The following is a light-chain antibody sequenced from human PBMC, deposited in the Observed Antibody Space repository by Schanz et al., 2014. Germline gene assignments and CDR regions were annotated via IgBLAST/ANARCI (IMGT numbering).Light chain of an antibody. CDR2: EVS. Sequence: QSALTQPPSVSGSLGQSVTISCTGTSSDVGYYNYVSWYQQHPGTAPKLMIYEVSQRPSGVPDRFSGSKSGNTASLTVSGLQAEDEADYYCSSYAGSNIVILGGGTKLTVL. J-gene: IGLJ2*01. CDR1: SSDVGYYNY. CDR3: SSYAGSNIVI. V-gene: IGLV2-8*01.